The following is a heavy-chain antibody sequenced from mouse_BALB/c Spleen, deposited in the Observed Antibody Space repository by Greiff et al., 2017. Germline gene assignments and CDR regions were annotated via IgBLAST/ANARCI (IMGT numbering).Heavy chain of an antibody. V-gene: IGHV3-6*02. CDR2: ISYDGSN. CDR3: AREGNYYDFDY. Sequence: VQLQESGPGLVKPSQSLSLTCSVTGYSITSGYYWNWIRQFPGNKLEWMGYISYDGSNNYNPSLKNRISITRDTSKNQFFLKLNSVTTEDTATYYCAREGNYYDFDYWGQGTTLTVSS. J-gene: IGHJ2*01. D-gene: IGHD1-1*01. CDR1: GYSITSGYY.